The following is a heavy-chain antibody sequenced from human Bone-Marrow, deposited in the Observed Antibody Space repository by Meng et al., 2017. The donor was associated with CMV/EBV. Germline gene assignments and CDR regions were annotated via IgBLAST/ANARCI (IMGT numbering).Heavy chain of an antibody. CDR2: IGTVAGTS. Sequence: CAASGFTFSRFAMNWVRQAPGKGLEWVAGIGTVAGTSYYADSVKGRFTISRDNSKNTLYLQMNSLRAEDTAVYYCAKDWTAVTTGFDYWGQGALVTVSS. V-gene: IGHV3-23*01. CDR1: GFTFSRFA. D-gene: IGHD4-17*01. J-gene: IGHJ4*02. CDR3: AKDWTAVTTGFDY.